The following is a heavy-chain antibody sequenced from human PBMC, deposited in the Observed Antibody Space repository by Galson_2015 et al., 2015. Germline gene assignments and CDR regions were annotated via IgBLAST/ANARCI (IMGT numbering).Heavy chain of an antibody. CDR3: AKDLRGGFYGMDV. CDR2: ILYDGTK. Sequence: SLRLSCAASGFTFRTIGMHWVRQAPGEGLEWLTTILYDGTKYYRDSVKGRFTISRDDSKNTVYLQMNSLRAEDTAAYYCAKDLRGGFYGMDVWGQGTTVTVSS. D-gene: IGHD3-16*01. CDR1: GFTFRTIG. V-gene: IGHV3-30*18. J-gene: IGHJ6*02.